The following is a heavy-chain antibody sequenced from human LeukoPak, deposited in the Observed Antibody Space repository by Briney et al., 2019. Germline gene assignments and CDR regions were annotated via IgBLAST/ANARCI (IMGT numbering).Heavy chain of an antibody. D-gene: IGHD6-19*01. Sequence: SETLSLTCAVYGGSFSGYYWSWIRQPPGKGLEWIGEINHSGSTNYNPSLKSRVTISVDTSKNQFSLKLSSVTAADTAVYYCARRSYSSGFRYWGQGTLVTVSS. V-gene: IGHV4-34*01. CDR3: ARRSYSSGFRY. CDR2: INHSGST. J-gene: IGHJ4*02. CDR1: GGSFSGYY.